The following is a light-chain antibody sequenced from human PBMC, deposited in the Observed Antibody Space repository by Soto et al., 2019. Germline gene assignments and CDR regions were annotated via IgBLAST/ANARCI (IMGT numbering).Light chain of an antibody. J-gene: IGKJ3*01. CDR1: QSVLYSSNNKNY. CDR2: WAS. CDR3: QQYYSTPLFT. Sequence: DIVMTQSPDSLAVSLGERATINCKSSQSVLYSSNNKNYLAWYQQKPGQPPKLLIYWASTRESGVPDRFSGSGSGTDFTLTISSLQAEAVAVYYCQQYYSTPLFTFGPGTKVDIK. V-gene: IGKV4-1*01.